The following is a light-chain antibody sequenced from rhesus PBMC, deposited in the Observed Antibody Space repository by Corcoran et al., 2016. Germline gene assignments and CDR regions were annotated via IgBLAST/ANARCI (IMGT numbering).Light chain of an antibody. J-gene: IGKJ4*01. CDR1: QSISSW. V-gene: IGKV1-22*01. Sequence: DIQMTQSPSSLSASVGDTVTITCRASQSISSWLDWYQQKPGKAPKLLIYKASSLPSGVPSRFSGSGSGTDFTLTISSLQPEDFATYYCLQYSSSPLTFDGGTKVEIK. CDR3: LQYSSSPLT. CDR2: KAS.